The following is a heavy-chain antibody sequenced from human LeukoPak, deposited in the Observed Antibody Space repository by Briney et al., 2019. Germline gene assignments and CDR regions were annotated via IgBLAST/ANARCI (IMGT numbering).Heavy chain of an antibody. CDR1: GITFSDHY. V-gene: IGHV3-11*01. CDR3: AREVRYTSSWYVFYYFDY. CDR2: ISSSGSTI. Sequence: KAGGSLRLSCAVSGITFSDHYMSWIRQAPGKGLEWVAHISSSGSTIEYADSVKGRFAISRDNAKNSLYLQMNSLRVEDTAIYYCAREVRYTSSWYVFYYFDYWGHGTPVTVSS. D-gene: IGHD6-13*01. J-gene: IGHJ4*01.